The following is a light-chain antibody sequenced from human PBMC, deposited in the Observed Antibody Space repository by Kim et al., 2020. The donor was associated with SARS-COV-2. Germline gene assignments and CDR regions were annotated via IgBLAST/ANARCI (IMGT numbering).Light chain of an antibody. V-gene: IGLV2-14*03. CDR2: DVS. CDR3: SSFTTTNIV. Sequence: PGQSITISCTGSSSDIGAYNYVSWYQQHPGKAPKLMIYDVSDRPSGVSNRFSGSKSGITASLTISGLQAEDEAHYYCSSFTTTNIVFGGGTKVTVL. CDR1: SSDIGAYNY. J-gene: IGLJ2*01.